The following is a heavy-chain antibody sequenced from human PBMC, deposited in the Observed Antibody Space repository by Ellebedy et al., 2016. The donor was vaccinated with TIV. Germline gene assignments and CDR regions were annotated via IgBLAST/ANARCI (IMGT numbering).Heavy chain of an antibody. CDR3: ARAKASVAGFFDY. V-gene: IGHV4-59*01. CDR2: INDRGST. J-gene: IGHJ4*02. Sequence: SETLSLTCTVSGGSISSYYWSWFRQPPRKGLEWIGYINDRGSTNYNPSLKSRVAISVDTSKNQFSLKLSSVTAADTAVYYCARAKASVAGFFDYWGQGTPVTVSS. D-gene: IGHD6-19*01. CDR1: GGSISSYY.